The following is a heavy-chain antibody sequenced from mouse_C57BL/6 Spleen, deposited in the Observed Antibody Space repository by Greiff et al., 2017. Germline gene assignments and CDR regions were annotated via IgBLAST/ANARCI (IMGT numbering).Heavy chain of an antibody. CDR2: IYPRSGNT. CDR3: ARRGDGYYFDY. CDR1: GYTFTSYG. J-gene: IGHJ2*01. V-gene: IGHV1-81*01. Sequence: LEESGAELARPGASVKLSCKASGYTFTSYGISWVKQRTGQGLEWIGEIYPRSGNTYYNEKFKGKATLTADKSSSTAYMELRSLTSEDSAVYFCARRGDGYYFDYWGQGTTLTVSS. D-gene: IGHD2-3*01.